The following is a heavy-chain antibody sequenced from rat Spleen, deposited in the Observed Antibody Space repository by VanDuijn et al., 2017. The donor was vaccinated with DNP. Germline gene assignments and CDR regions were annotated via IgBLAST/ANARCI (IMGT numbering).Heavy chain of an antibody. V-gene: IGHV3-3*01. CDR3: VRGKYNSDYFYY. D-gene: IGHD4-3*01. J-gene: IGHJ2*01. CDR1: GYSITSNY. Sequence: EVQLQESGPGLVKPSQSLSLTCSVTGYSITSNYWAWIRKFPGNKLEWLGYMNSAGSTNYSPSLKSRISITRDTSKNQFFLQVNSITTEDTATYYCVRGKYNSDYFYYWGQGVMVTVSS. CDR2: MNSAGST.